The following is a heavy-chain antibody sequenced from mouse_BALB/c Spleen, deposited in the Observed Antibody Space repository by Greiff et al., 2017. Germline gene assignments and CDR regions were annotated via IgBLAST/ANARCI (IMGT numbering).Heavy chain of an antibody. V-gene: IGHV2-9*02. J-gene: IGHJ4*01. CDR2: IWAGGST. CDR3: AREGGYYGNPYSMDY. Sequence: VQLKESGPGLVAPSQSLSITCTVSGFSLTSYGVHWVRQPPGKGLEWLGVIWAGGSTNYNSALMSRLSISKDNSKSQVFLKMNSLQTDDTAMYYCAREGGYYGNPYSMDYWGQGTSVTVSS. D-gene: IGHD2-1*01. CDR1: GFSLTSYG.